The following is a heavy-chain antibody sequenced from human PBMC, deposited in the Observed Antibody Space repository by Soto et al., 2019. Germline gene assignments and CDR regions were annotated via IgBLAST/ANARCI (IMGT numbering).Heavy chain of an antibody. CDR1: GFAFSSSA. CDR3: AKGGDTPMIASQ. D-gene: IGHD3-22*01. J-gene: IGHJ6*02. CDR2: ISGSGGST. V-gene: IGHV3-23*01. Sequence: GGSLRLSCSASGFAFSSSAMSCVRQAPGKGLEWVSAISGSGGSTYYADSVKGRFTISRDNSKNTLYLQMNSLRAEDTAVYYCAKGGDTPMIASQWGQGTTVTVSS.